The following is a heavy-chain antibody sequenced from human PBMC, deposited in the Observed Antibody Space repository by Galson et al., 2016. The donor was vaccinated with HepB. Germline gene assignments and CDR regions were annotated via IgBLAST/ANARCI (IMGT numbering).Heavy chain of an antibody. V-gene: IGHV4-59*01. CDR2: IYYSGST. J-gene: IGHJ5*02. CDR1: GGSISSYC. CDR3: ARSLLGYCSSTRCHGAWFDP. Sequence: SETLSLTCTVSGGSISSYCWSWIRQPPGKGLEWIGYIYYSGSTNYNPSLKSRVTISVDTSKNQFSLKLSSVTAADTAVYYCARSLLGYCSSTRCHGAWFDPWGQGTLVTVSS. D-gene: IGHD2-2*01.